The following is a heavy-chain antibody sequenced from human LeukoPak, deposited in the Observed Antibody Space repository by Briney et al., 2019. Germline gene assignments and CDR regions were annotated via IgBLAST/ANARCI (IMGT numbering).Heavy chain of an antibody. Sequence: GGSLRLSCAASGFTFSSYDMHWVRQATGKGLEWVSAIGTAGDTYYPGSVKGRFTISRENAKNSLYLQMNSLRAGDTAVYYCARDSGDGAFGIWAQGTMVTVFS. D-gene: IGHD7-27*01. CDR1: GFTFSSYD. J-gene: IGHJ3*02. CDR2: IGTAGDT. V-gene: IGHV3-13*04. CDR3: ARDSGDGAFGI.